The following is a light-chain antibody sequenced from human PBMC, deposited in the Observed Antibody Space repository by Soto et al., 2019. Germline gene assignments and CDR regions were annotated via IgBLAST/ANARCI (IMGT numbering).Light chain of an antibody. Sequence: DIQMTQSPSSLSASVGDRVTITGRASQSISNYLNCYQQKPGKAPKLLIYAASSLQSGVPSRFSGSGSGTDFTLTISSLQPEDFATYFCQQTDTTPITFGQGTRLET. CDR1: QSISNY. V-gene: IGKV1-39*01. J-gene: IGKJ5*01. CDR3: QQTDTTPIT. CDR2: AAS.